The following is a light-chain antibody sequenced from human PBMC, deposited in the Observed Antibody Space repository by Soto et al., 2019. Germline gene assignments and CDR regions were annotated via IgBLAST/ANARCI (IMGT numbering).Light chain of an antibody. CDR3: QQYNTYQGT. V-gene: IGKV1-5*01. Sequence: DIQMTQSPSTLSASVVDRVSITGLASQNIDKWLAWYQQKPQKAPKLLIFDASTLESGFPSRFSGSGSGTEFTLTISSLQPDDFATYYCQQYNTYQGTFGPGTKVDIK. CDR2: DAS. J-gene: IGKJ1*01. CDR1: QNIDKW.